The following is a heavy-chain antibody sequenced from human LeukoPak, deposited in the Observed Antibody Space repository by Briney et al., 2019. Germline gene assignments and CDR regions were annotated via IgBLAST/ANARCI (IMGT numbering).Heavy chain of an antibody. CDR2: IRSKANSYAT. CDR3: TRTTVTSYAFDI. J-gene: IGHJ3*02. D-gene: IGHD4-17*01. CDR1: GFTFSSYS. V-gene: IGHV3-73*01. Sequence: PGGSLRLSCAASGFTFSSYSMNWVRQASGKGLEWVGRIRSKANSYATAYAASVKGRFTISRDDSKNTAYLQMNSLKTEDTAVYYCTRTTVTSYAFDIWGQGTMVTVSS.